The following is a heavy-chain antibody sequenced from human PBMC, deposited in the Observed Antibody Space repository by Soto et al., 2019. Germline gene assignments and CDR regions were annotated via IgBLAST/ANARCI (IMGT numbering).Heavy chain of an antibody. D-gene: IGHD2-15*01. CDR1: GGSISSGGYY. J-gene: IGHJ4*02. Sequence: PSETLSLTCTVSGGSISSGGYYWSWIRQHPGKGLEWIGYIYYSGGTYYNPSLKSRVTISVDTSKNQFSLKLSSVTAADTAVYYCASGFEAATRSFDYWGQGTLVTVSS. CDR2: IYYSGGT. V-gene: IGHV4-31*03. CDR3: ASGFEAATRSFDY.